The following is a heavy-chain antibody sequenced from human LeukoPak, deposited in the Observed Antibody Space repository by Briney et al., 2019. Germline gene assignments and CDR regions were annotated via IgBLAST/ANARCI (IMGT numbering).Heavy chain of an antibody. CDR1: GFTFSSYS. Sequence: GGSLRLSCAASGFTFSSYSMNWVRQAPGKGLEWASSISSSSSYIYYADSVKGRFTISRDNAKNSLYLQMNSLRAEDTAVYYCARSSGYSYGYYFDYWGQGTLVTVSS. J-gene: IGHJ4*02. CDR3: ARSSGYSYGYYFDY. D-gene: IGHD5-18*01. CDR2: ISSSSSYI. V-gene: IGHV3-21*01.